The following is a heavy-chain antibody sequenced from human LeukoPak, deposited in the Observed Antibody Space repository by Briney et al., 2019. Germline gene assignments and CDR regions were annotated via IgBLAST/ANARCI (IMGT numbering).Heavy chain of an antibody. D-gene: IGHD3-10*01. V-gene: IGHV3-30*18. CDR3: GKDMARIYYYGSGEIDY. J-gene: IGHJ4*02. CDR2: ISYDGSNK. Sequence: GGSLRLSCAASGFPFSRHGMHWVRQVPGKGLEWLAVISYDGSNKAYADSVKGRFTITRDNSNNTLHLQMNSLRAEDTAVYYCGKDMARIYYYGSGEIDYWGQGTLVTVSS. CDR1: GFPFSRHG.